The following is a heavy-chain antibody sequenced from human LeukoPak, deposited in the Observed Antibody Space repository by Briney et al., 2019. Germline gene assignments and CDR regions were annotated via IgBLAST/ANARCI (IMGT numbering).Heavy chain of an antibody. V-gene: IGHV3-73*01. CDR3: TRLDVSGYSH. CDR2: IRSKANSYAT. CDR1: GFTFSGSA. J-gene: IGHJ4*02. D-gene: IGHD5-12*01. Sequence: GGSLRLSCAASGFTFSGSAMHWVRQASGKGLEWVGRIRSKANSYATAYAASVKGRFTISRDDSKNTAYLQMNSLKTEDTAVYYCTRLDVSGYSHWGQGTLVTVSS.